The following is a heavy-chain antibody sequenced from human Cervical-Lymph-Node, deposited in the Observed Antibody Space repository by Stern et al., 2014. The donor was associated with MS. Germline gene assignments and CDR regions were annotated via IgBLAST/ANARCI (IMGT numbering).Heavy chain of an antibody. Sequence: EVQLVESGAEVKKPGESLKISCKGSGYSFTSYWIRWVRQMPGKGLEWMGIIYPGGSHTRYSPSFQGQVTISADKSISTAYLQWSSLKASDAAMYYCARPTVTSGYFDYWGQGTLVTVSS. J-gene: IGHJ4*02. V-gene: IGHV5-51*01. CDR3: ARPTVTSGYFDY. D-gene: IGHD4-17*01. CDR1: GYSFTSYW. CDR2: IYPGGSHT.